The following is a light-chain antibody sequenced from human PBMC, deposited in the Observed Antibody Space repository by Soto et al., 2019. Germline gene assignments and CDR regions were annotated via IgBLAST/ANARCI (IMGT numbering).Light chain of an antibody. CDR3: QSADSSATFHV. CDR2: KDT. V-gene: IGLV3-25*02. Sequence: YELAQPPSVSVSPGQTARITCSGDALPKQYVYWYQQKPGQAPVMIIYKDTQRPSGIPKRFSGSNSGTTVTLTISGVQAEDEADYYCQSADSSATFHVFGTGTKATVL. CDR1: ALPKQY. J-gene: IGLJ1*01.